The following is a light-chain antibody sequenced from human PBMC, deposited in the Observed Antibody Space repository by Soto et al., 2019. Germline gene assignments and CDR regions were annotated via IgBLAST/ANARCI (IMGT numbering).Light chain of an antibody. V-gene: IGLV3-21*02. Sequence: SYELTQPPSVAVAPEQTARITCGGDTLGSKNVHWYKQRPGQAPVLVVYDGSDRPSGMPERFSGSNSGNTATLTISRVEAGDEAVYWCQVWDSTTHVVFGGGTKLTVL. CDR1: TLGSKN. CDR3: QVWDSTTHVV. CDR2: DGS. J-gene: IGLJ2*01.